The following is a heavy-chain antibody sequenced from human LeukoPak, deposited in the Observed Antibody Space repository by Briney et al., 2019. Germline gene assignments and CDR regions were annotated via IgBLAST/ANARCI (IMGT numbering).Heavy chain of an antibody. CDR1: GYTFTGYY. CDR2: INPNSGGT. Sequence: ASVKVSRKASGYTFTGYYMHWVRQAPGQGLEWMGWINPNSGGTNYAQKFQGRVTMTRDTSISTAYMELSRLRSDDTAVYYCARGQQLVRGSFDYWGQGTLVTVSS. V-gene: IGHV1-2*02. D-gene: IGHD6-13*01. J-gene: IGHJ4*02. CDR3: ARGQQLVRGSFDY.